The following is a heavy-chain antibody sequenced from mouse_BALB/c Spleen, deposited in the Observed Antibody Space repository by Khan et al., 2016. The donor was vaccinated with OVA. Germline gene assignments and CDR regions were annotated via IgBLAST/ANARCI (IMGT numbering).Heavy chain of an antibody. Sequence: EVELVESGGDLVKPGGSLKLSCAASGFTFSSYSMSWVRQTPDKRLEWVASISSGGDYTYYPDRVKGRFTISRDNAKNTLYLQMRDLKSEDTAMYYCADHLTGSFAYWGQGTLVTVSA. CDR1: GFTFSSYS. V-gene: IGHV5-6*01. CDR2: ISSGGDYT. J-gene: IGHJ3*01. D-gene: IGHD4-1*01. CDR3: ADHLTGSFAY.